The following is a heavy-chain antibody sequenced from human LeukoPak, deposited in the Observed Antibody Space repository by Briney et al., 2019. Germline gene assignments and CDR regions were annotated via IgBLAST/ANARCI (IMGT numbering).Heavy chain of an antibody. CDR1: GFTFSSYA. J-gene: IGHJ4*02. V-gene: IGHV3-23*01. CDR3: VKGSPLATGYLDY. D-gene: IGHD5-12*01. Sequence: GGSLRLSCAASGFTFSSYAMSWVRQAPGKGLEWVSAISGSGGSTYYVDSVKGRFTISRGNSKNTLYLQMNSLRAEDTAVYYCVKGSPLATGYLDYWGQGTLVTVSS. CDR2: ISGSGGST.